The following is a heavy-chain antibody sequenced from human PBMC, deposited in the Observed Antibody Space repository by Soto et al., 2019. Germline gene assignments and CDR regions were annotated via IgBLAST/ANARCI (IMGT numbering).Heavy chain of an antibody. Sequence: PGGSLRLSCAASGFTFSSYSMNWARQAPGKGLEWVSYISSSSSTIYYADSVKGRFTISRDNAKNSLYLQMNSLRDEDTAVYYCARDGSNGDYEAYYYYYGMDVWGQGTTVTVSS. V-gene: IGHV3-48*02. J-gene: IGHJ6*02. CDR3: ARDGSNGDYEAYYYYYGMDV. CDR1: GFTFSSYS. D-gene: IGHD4-17*01. CDR2: ISSSSSTI.